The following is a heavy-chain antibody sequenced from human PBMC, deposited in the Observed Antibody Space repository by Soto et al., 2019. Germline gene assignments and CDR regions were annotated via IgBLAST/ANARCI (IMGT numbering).Heavy chain of an antibody. CDR2: IYYSGNT. J-gene: IGHJ4*02. CDR1: GGSIGRSGYY. Sequence: QVQLQESGPGLVKPSQTLSLTCTVSGGSIGRSGYYWSWIRQHPGKGLEWIGYIYYSGNTYYNSSLKGRVTMSVDTSKNQFSLKLSSVTAADTAVYYCAREGAGPLDYWGQGTLVTVSS. CDR3: AREGAGPLDY. D-gene: IGHD3-16*01. V-gene: IGHV4-31*03.